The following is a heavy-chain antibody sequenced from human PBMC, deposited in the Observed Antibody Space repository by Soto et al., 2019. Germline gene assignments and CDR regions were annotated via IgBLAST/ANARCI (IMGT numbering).Heavy chain of an antibody. CDR3: ARQTFDSSGYFTWGYFDY. D-gene: IGHD3-22*01. J-gene: IGHJ4*02. CDR2: ISYDGSNK. Sequence: ESGGGVVQPGRSLRLSCAASGFTFSSYAMHWVRQAPGKGLEWVAVISYDGSNKYYADSVKGRFTISRDNSKNTLYLQMNSLRAEYTAVYYCARQTFDSSGYFTWGYFDYWGQGTLVTVSS. V-gene: IGHV3-30-3*01. CDR1: GFTFSSYA.